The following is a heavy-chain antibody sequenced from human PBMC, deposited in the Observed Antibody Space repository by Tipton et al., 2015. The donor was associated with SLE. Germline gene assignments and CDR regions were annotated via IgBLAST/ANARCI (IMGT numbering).Heavy chain of an antibody. Sequence: TLSLTCTVSGGSISSGHYYWSWIRQHPGKGLEWIGYIYYSGSTYYNPSLKSRVTISVDTSKNQFSLKLSSVTAADTAVYYCARGGVVVRASLDYWGQGTLVTVSS. CDR3: ARGGVVVRASLDY. CDR1: GGSISSGHYY. D-gene: IGHD2-15*01. V-gene: IGHV4-31*03. CDR2: IYYSGST. J-gene: IGHJ4*02.